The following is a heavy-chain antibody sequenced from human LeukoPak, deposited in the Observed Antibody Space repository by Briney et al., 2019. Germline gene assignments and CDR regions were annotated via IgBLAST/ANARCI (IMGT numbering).Heavy chain of an antibody. D-gene: IGHD6-19*01. Sequence: PEGSLRLSCAASGFTFSSYEMNWVRQAPGKGLEWVSYISSSGSTIYYADSVKGRFTISRDNAKNSLYLQMNSLRAEDTAVYYCARVAMDPGAYWGQGTLVTVSS. CDR3: ARVAMDPGAY. J-gene: IGHJ4*02. V-gene: IGHV3-48*03. CDR1: GFTFSSYE. CDR2: ISSSGSTI.